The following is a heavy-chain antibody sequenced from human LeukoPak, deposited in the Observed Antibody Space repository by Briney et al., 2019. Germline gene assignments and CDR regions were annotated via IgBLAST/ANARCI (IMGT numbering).Heavy chain of an antibody. CDR2: IYYSGST. V-gene: IGHV4-59*12. CDR1: GGSISNYY. D-gene: IGHD2-15*01. CDR3: ARVRGYCSGGSCYRKRNWFDP. J-gene: IGHJ5*02. Sequence: SETLSLTCTVSGGSISNYYWSWIRQPPGKGLEWIGYIYYSGSTNYNPSLKSRVTISVDTSKNQFSLKLSSVTAADTAVYYCARVRGYCSGGSCYRKRNWFDPWGQGTLVTVSS.